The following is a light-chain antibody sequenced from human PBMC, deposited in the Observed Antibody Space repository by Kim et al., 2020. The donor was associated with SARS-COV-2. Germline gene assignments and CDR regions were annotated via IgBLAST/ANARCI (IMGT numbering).Light chain of an antibody. CDR3: QQYGSSRLT. CDR1: QSVSSSY. Sequence: SPGERATLSCRASQSVSSSYLDWYQQKPGQAPRLLIYGASSRATGIPDRLSGSGSGTDFTLTISRLEPEDFAVYYCQQYGSSRLTFGGGTKVDIK. CDR2: GAS. V-gene: IGKV3-20*01. J-gene: IGKJ4*01.